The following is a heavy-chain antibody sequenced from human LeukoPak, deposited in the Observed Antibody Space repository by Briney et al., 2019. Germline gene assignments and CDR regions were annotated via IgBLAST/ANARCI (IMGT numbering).Heavy chain of an antibody. D-gene: IGHD3-22*01. Sequence: GGSLRLSCAASEFTFSSYSMNWVRQAPGKGLEWVSYISSSSSTIYYADSVKGRFTISRDNAKNSLYLQMNSLRAEDTAVYYCASSTMRRVYWGQGTLVTVSS. CDR1: EFTFSSYS. V-gene: IGHV3-48*04. J-gene: IGHJ4*02. CDR3: ASSTMRRVY. CDR2: ISSSSSTI.